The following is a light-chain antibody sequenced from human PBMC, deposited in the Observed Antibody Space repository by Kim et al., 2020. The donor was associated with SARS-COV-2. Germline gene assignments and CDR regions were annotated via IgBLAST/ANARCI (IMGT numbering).Light chain of an antibody. Sequence: QPATLTCTGNSNNVGNQGAAWLQQHQGHPPRLLSYRNNNRPSGISERFSASRSGNTASLTITGLQPEDEADYYCSAWDSSLSVWVFGGGTKVTVL. CDR2: RNN. J-gene: IGLJ3*02. V-gene: IGLV10-54*04. CDR3: SAWDSSLSVWV. CDR1: SNNVGNQG.